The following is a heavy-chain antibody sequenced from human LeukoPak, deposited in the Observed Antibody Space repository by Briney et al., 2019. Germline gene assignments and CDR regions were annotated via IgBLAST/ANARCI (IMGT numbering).Heavy chain of an antibody. V-gene: IGHV4-34*01. CDR1: GFTFSTYS. Sequence: GSLRLSCAASGFTFSTYSMNWVRQAPGKGREWIGEVNLQGGTNYNPSLLRRVAISVDTSANHVSLQMTSVTAAGTAVYYCAREGGSYRPLDYSGQGTLVTVSS. J-gene: IGHJ4*02. CDR2: VNLQGGT. D-gene: IGHD3-16*02. CDR3: AREGGSYRPLDY.